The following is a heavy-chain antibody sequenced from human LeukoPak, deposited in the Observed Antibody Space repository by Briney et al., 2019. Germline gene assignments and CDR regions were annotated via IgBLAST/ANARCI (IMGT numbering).Heavy chain of an antibody. CDR1: GFTFSSYA. D-gene: IGHD2-8*01. Sequence: GGSLRLSCAASGFTFSSYAMSWVCQAPGKGLEWVSAISGSGGSTYYADSVKGRFTISRDNSKNTLYLQMNSLRAEDTAVYYCAKISVSRAYYYYYGMDVWGQGTTVTVSS. CDR3: AKISVSRAYYYYYGMDV. CDR2: ISGSGGST. V-gene: IGHV3-23*01. J-gene: IGHJ6*02.